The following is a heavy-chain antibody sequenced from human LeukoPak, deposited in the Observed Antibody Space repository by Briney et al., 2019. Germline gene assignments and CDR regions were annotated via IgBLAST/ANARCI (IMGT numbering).Heavy chain of an antibody. D-gene: IGHD3-10*01. J-gene: IGHJ5*02. V-gene: IGHV3-23*01. CDR3: ARGVWFGESPNWFDP. CDR2: ISASGDGT. Sequence: GSLRLSCAASGFTFSTTAMSWVRQAPGKGLEWVSAISASGDGTFYADSVKGRFTISRDNSKNTLYLQMNSLRAEDTAVYYCARGVWFGESPNWFDPWGQGTLVTVSS. CDR1: GFTFSTTA.